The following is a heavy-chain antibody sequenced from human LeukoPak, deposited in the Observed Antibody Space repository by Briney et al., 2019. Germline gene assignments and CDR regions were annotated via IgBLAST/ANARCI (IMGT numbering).Heavy chain of an antibody. Sequence: GGSLRLSCAASGFSLSNYGLHWVRQGPGKGLEWLAVINYDGSNRYYADSVKGRFTISKDSSENTLYLQMNRLRADDTAIYYCARWGGTRQLYFDYWGQGTLATVSS. D-gene: IGHD3-16*01. CDR1: GFSLSNYG. CDR2: INYDGSNR. V-gene: IGHV3-33*01. CDR3: ARWGGTRQLYFDY. J-gene: IGHJ4*02.